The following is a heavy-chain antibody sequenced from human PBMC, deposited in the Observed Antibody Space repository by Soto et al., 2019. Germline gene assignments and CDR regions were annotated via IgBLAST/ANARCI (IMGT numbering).Heavy chain of an antibody. CDR1: GDSISNSRW. CDR2: IFHSGDT. Sequence: QVQLQESGPGLVKPSGTLSLTCAVSGDSISNSRWWTWVRQPPGKGLEWIGDIFHSGDTNYNPSQKSRVFISVDKSQTQFPLKVSSVTAADTAVYYCAYSTGWYRHDVWGQGTLLTVSS. V-gene: IGHV4-4*02. D-gene: IGHD6-19*01. CDR3: AYSTGWYRHDV. J-gene: IGHJ3*01.